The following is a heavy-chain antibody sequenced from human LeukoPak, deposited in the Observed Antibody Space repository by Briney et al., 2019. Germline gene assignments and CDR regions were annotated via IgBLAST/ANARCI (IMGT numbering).Heavy chain of an antibody. Sequence: VGSLRLSCAASGFTFSSYWMSWVRQAPGKGLEWVANIKQDGSEKYYVDSVKGRFTISRDNAKNSLYLQMNSLRAEDTAVYYCARGRFDFWSGYLTGFDYWGQGTLVTVSS. V-gene: IGHV3-7*01. CDR1: GFTFSSYW. CDR3: ARGRFDFWSGYLTGFDY. CDR2: IKQDGSEK. J-gene: IGHJ4*02. D-gene: IGHD3-3*01.